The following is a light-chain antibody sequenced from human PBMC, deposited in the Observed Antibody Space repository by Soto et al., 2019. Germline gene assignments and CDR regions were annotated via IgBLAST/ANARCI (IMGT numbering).Light chain of an antibody. V-gene: IGKV3D-15*01. J-gene: IGKJ1*01. CDR1: QYINTR. Sequence: LSSFPGDRVTLSCRASQYINTRLAWYQHRPGQAPRLLIYQTSLGAAGIPARFSASGSGTDFTLTISSLQPDDFATYYCQQYMSYSFGQGTKVDIK. CDR2: QTS. CDR3: QQYMSYS.